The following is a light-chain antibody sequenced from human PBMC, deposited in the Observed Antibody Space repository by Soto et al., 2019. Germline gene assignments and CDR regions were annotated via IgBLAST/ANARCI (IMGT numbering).Light chain of an antibody. CDR3: QQGYTTPIT. J-gene: IGKJ5*01. CDR2: TAS. CDR1: QSISGY. V-gene: IGKV1-39*01. Sequence: DIQMKQSPSSLSASVGYRVTITCRASQSISGYLNWYQQKPGRAPKLLIYTASSLQSGVPSRFSGSGSGTDFTLTISSLQPEDFATYHCQQGYTTPITFGQGTRLEIK.